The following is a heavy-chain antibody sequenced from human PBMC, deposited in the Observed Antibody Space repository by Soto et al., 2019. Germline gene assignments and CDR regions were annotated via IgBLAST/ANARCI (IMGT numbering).Heavy chain of an antibody. J-gene: IGHJ2*01. D-gene: IGHD4-17*01. Sequence: QEQLVESGGGTVQPGRSLRLSCAASGFTFSHYGMHWVRQAPGKGLEWVAVISYDEDNIYYADSVKGRFTISRDNSEKPLYLQRNSLRPEETVVFYGATPGTKVTTFWSLNPGARGPLVTPSS. CDR3: ATPGTKVTTFWSLNP. CDR1: GFTFSHYG. V-gene: IGHV3-30*03. CDR2: ISYDEDNI.